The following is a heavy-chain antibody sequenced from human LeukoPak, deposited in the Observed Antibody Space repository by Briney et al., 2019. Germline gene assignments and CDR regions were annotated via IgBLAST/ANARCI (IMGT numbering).Heavy chain of an antibody. V-gene: IGHV3-15*01. CDR3: TVEGHFFGS. Sequence: GGSLRLSCAASRFTLSEAWMSWVRQAPGKGPEWLGRVKSKTDGGTTDHAAPVKGRFTVSRDDSKNTLYLEMNSLKTDDTAFYYCTVEGHFFGSWGQGTLVTVSS. CDR1: RFTLSEAW. D-gene: IGHD3-10*01. CDR2: VKSKTDGGTT. J-gene: IGHJ4*02.